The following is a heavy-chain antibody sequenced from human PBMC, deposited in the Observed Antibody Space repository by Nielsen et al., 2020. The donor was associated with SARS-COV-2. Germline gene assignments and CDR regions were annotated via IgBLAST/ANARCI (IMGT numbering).Heavy chain of an antibody. CDR3: ARAPALIGGGVDYGMDV. Sequence: ASVKVSCKASGYTFTSYDINWVRQATRQGLEWMGWMNPNSGNTGYAQKFQGRVTMTRNTSISTAYMELSSLRSEDTAVYYCARAPALIGGGVDYGMDVWGQGTTVTVSS. V-gene: IGHV1-8*01. J-gene: IGHJ6*02. CDR1: GYTFTSYD. D-gene: IGHD2-15*01. CDR2: MNPNSGNT.